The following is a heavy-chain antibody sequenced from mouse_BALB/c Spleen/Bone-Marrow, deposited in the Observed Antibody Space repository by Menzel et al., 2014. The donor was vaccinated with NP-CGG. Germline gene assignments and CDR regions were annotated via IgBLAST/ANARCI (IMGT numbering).Heavy chain of an antibody. CDR2: INPFIGAT. J-gene: IGHJ4*01. CDR1: GYSFTGYY. Sequence: VQLKESGPELVKPGASVKISCKASGYSFTGYYMHWVKPSHVKSLEWIGRINPFIGATSYSQNFKDKASLTVDKSSSTAYMELHSLTFEDSAVHYCARSRYVPMDYWGQGTSVTVSS. D-gene: IGHD2-12*01. V-gene: IGHV1-31*01. CDR3: ARSRYVPMDY.